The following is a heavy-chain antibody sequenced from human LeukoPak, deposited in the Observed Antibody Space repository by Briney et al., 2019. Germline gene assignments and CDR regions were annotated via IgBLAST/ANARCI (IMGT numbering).Heavy chain of an antibody. CDR2: IYHSGST. Sequence: PSETLSLTCAVSGGSISSSNWWSWVRQPPGKGLEWIGEIYHSGSTNYNPSLKSRVTISVDKSKNQFSLKLSSVTAADTAVYYCASLVVVTAANWFDPWGQGTLVTVSS. D-gene: IGHD2-21*02. CDR1: GGSISSSNW. V-gene: IGHV4-4*02. CDR3: ASLVVVTAANWFDP. J-gene: IGHJ5*02.